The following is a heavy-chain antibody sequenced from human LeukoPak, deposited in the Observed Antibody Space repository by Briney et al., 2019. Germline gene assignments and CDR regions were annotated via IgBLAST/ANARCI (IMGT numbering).Heavy chain of an antibody. CDR3: EKDVPLWFGELFAFDY. J-gene: IGHJ4*02. V-gene: IGHV3-9*01. Sequence: PGGSLRLSCAASGFTFDDYAMHWVRQAPGKGLEWVSGISWNSGSIGYADSVKGRFTISGDNAKNSLYLQMNSLRAEDTALYYCEKDVPLWFGELFAFDYWGKGTLVTASS. D-gene: IGHD3-10*01. CDR2: ISWNSGSI. CDR1: GFTFDDYA.